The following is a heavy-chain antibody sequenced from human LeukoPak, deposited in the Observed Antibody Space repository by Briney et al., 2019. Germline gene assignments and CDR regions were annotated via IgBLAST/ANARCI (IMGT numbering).Heavy chain of an antibody. J-gene: IGHJ4*02. CDR2: IKSKTDGGTT. CDR3: TTDNGGVSKAY. Sequence: KPGGSLRLSCAASGFTFSNAWMSWVRQAPGKGLEWVGRIKSKTDGGTTDYAAPVKGRFTISRDDSKNTLYLQMNSLKTEDKAVYYCTTDNGGVSKAYWGQGTLVTVSS. D-gene: IGHD6-13*01. V-gene: IGHV3-15*01. CDR1: GFTFSNAW.